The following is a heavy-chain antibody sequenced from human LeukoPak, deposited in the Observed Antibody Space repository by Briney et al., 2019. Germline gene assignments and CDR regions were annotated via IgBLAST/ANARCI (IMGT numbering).Heavy chain of an antibody. D-gene: IGHD3-10*01. Sequence: SGPTPVKPTQTLTLTCTFSGFSLSTSGVGVGWIRQPPGKALEWLALIYWDDDKRYSPSLKSRLTITKDTSKNQVVLTMTNMDPVDTATYYCARVVRGVHFDYWGQGTLVTVSS. CDR3: ARVVRGVHFDY. CDR1: GFSLSTSGVG. CDR2: IYWDDDK. J-gene: IGHJ4*02. V-gene: IGHV2-5*02.